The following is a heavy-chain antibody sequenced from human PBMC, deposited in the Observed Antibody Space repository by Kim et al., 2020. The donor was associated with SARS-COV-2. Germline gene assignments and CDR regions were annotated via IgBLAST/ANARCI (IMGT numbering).Heavy chain of an antibody. D-gene: IGHD6-19*01. CDR2: ISGSGGST. Sequence: GGSLRLSCAASGFTFSSYAMSWVRQAPGKGLEWVSAISGSGGSTYYADSVKGRFTISRDNSKNPLYLQMNSLRAEDTAVYYCAKALIDQAVAGPPYYYYGMDVWGQGTTVTVSS. J-gene: IGHJ6*02. CDR1: GFTFSSYA. CDR3: AKALIDQAVAGPPYYYYGMDV. V-gene: IGHV3-23*01.